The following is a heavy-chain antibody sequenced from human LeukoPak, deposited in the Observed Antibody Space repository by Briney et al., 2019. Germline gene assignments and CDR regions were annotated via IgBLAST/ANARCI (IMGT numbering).Heavy chain of an antibody. D-gene: IGHD5-18*01. J-gene: IGHJ4*02. V-gene: IGHV3-21*01. Sequence: GGPLRLSCAASGFTFSSYSMNWVRQAPGKGLELVSSISSSSSYISYADSVKGRFTISRDNAHNSLYLQMNRLRAEDTAFYYCAREGIQLWSSDYWGQGTLVTVSS. CDR2: ISSSSSYI. CDR3: AREGIQLWSSDY. CDR1: GFTFSSYS.